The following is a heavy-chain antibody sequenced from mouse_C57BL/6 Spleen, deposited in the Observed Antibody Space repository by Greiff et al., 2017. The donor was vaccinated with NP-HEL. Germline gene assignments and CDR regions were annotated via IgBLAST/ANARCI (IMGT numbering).Heavy chain of an antibody. CDR1: GYTFTSYG. V-gene: IGHV1-81*01. Sequence: VQLQQSGAELARPGASVKLSCKASGYTFTSYGISWVKQRTGQGLEWIGEIYPRSGNTYYNEKFKGKATLTADKSSSTAYMVLRSLTSEASAVYFCALITTFVPAVWGTGTTVTVSS. J-gene: IGHJ1*03. CDR3: ALITTFVPAV. D-gene: IGHD1-1*01. CDR2: IYPRSGNT.